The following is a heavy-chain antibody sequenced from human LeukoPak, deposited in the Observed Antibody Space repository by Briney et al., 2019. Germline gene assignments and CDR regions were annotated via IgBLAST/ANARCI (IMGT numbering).Heavy chain of an antibody. Sequence: SEALSLTCTVSGVSITSYYWSWIRQPPGKGLEWIGYIYHSGSTNYNPSLKSRVTMSVDTSKNQLSLKLTSVTAADTAVYYCARDVVAAAGTWDYWGQGTLVTVSS. CDR3: ARDVVAAAGTWDY. V-gene: IGHV4-59*12. J-gene: IGHJ4*02. CDR2: IYHSGST. D-gene: IGHD6-13*01. CDR1: GVSITSYY.